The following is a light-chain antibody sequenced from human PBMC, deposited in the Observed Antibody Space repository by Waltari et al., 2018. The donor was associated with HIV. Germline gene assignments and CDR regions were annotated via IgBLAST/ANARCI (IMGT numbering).Light chain of an antibody. CDR3: AAWDDSLNGYV. CDR2: YDD. V-gene: IGLV1-36*01. Sequence: QSVLTQPPSVSEAPRQRVTISCSGSSSNIENNAVSWYQQLPGKAPKLLIFYDDLLPSGVSDRFSGSKSGTSASLAISGLQSEDEADYYCAAWDDSLNGYVFGTGTQVTV. J-gene: IGLJ1*01. CDR1: SSNIENNA.